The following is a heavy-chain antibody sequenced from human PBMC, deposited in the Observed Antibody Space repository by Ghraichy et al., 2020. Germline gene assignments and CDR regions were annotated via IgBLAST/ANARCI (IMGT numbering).Heavy chain of an antibody. CDR1: GFTFSSYA. CDR3: VSAAAGPEEYFDY. Sequence: GGSLRLSCSASGFTFSSYAMHWVRQAPGKGLEYVSAISSNGGSTYYADSVKGRFTISRDNSKNTLYLQMSSLRAEDTAVYYCVSAAAGPEEYFDYWGQGTLVTVSS. CDR2: ISSNGGST. J-gene: IGHJ4*02. V-gene: IGHV3-64D*06. D-gene: IGHD6-13*01.